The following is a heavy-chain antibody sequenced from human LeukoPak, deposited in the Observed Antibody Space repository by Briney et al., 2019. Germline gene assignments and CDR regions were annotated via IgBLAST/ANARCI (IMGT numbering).Heavy chain of an antibody. V-gene: IGHV3-30-3*01. CDR3: ARAQYSGFWDFDL. D-gene: IGHD6-19*01. Sequence: VGSLRLSCAASGFTFSSYAMHWVRQAPGKGLECLAVISYGGSNKYYANSVTGRFTISRDNSSNTLYLQMNSLRGEDTAVYYCARAQYSGFWDFDLWGRGTLVTVSS. J-gene: IGHJ2*01. CDR1: GFTFSSYA. CDR2: ISYGGSNK.